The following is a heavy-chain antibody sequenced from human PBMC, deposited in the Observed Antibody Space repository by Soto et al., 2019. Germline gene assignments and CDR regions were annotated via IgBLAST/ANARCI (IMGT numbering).Heavy chain of an antibody. D-gene: IGHD4-4*01. CDR1: GDTFGRFT. CDR3: ARDPSTINKLIGVWFDP. J-gene: IGHJ5*02. Sequence: QIRLVQSGAEVQKPGSSVRVSCKASGDTFGRFTINGVRQAPGQGLEWMGGIKPISDITNYAQRFQGRVTFTADASTSTVYLELSSLRSEDTAMYYCARDPSTINKLIGVWFDPWGQGTLVTVSS. V-gene: IGHV1-69*01. CDR2: IKPISDIT.